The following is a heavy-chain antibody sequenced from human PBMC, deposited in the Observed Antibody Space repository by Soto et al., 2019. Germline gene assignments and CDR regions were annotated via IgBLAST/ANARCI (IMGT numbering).Heavy chain of an antibody. CDR1: GFTFSNAW. J-gene: IGHJ4*02. CDR2: IKSKTDGGTT. Sequence: PGGSLRLSCAASGFTFSNAWMSWVRQAPGKGLEWVGRIKSKTDGGTTDYAAPVKGRFTISRDDSKNTLYLQMNSLKTEDTAVYYCTTPLDVHQIVDYWGQGTLVTVSS. CDR3: TTPLDVHQIVDY. D-gene: IGHD3-16*01. V-gene: IGHV3-15*01.